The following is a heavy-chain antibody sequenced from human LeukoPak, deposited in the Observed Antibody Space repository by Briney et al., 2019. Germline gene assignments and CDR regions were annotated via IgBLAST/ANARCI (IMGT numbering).Heavy chain of an antibody. CDR1: GFTFSNYA. CDR3: AKDLAYRSGWFLGAFDV. CDR2: ISGSAGST. J-gene: IGHJ3*01. Sequence: GGSLRLSCAASGFTFSNYAMSWVRQAPGKGLEWVSGISGSAGSTYYADSVKGRFSISRDNSKNTVYLQMNRLRAEDTAAYYCAKDLAYRSGWFLGAFDVWGQRTMVTVSS. D-gene: IGHD6-19*01. V-gene: IGHV3-23*01.